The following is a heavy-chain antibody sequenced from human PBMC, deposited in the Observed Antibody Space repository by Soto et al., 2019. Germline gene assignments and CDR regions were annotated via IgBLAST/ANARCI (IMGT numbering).Heavy chain of an antibody. Sequence: EVQLVESGGGLVQPGGSLRLSCVVSGFSFSDHYMNWVRQAPGKGLEWVGRTRNKGNSYTTEYAASVKDRFTISRDDSKNSLYLQMNSLKTEDTAVYYCTRESTSTLGIVGAIYGDHWGQGTLVTVSS. V-gene: IGHV3-72*01. CDR2: TRNKGNSYTT. CDR3: TRESTSTLGIVGAIYGDH. J-gene: IGHJ4*02. CDR1: GFSFSDHY. D-gene: IGHD1-26*01.